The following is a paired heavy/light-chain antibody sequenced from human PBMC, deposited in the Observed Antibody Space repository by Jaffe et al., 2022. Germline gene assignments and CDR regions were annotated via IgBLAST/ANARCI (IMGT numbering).Light chain of an antibody. CDR2: GAS. J-gene: IGKJ3*01. CDR1: QSVSSN. Sequence: EIVMTQSPATLSVSPGERATLSCRASQSVSSNLAWYQQKPGQAPRLLIYGASTRATGIPARFSGSGSGTEFTLTISSLQSEDFAVYYCQQYNNWSFTFGPGTKVDIK. V-gene: IGKV3-15*01. CDR3: QQYNNWSFT.
Heavy chain of an antibody. CDR3: AKGSYGDWREHDAFDI. CDR1: GFTFDDYA. Sequence: EVQLVESGGGLVQPGRSLRLSCAASGFTFDDYAMHWVRQAPGKGLEWVSGISWNSGSIGYADSVKGRFTISRDNAKNSLYLQMNSLRAEDTALYYCAKGSYGDWREHDAFDIWGQGTMVTVSS. J-gene: IGHJ3*02. CDR2: ISWNSGSI. V-gene: IGHV3-9*01. D-gene: IGHD4-17*01.